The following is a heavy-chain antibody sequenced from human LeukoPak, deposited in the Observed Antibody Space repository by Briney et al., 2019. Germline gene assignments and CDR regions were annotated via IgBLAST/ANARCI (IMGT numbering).Heavy chain of an antibody. CDR3: AKDPGLGGYYFDY. V-gene: IGHV3-30*02. Sequence: GGSLRLSCAASGFTFSSYGMHWVRQAPGKGLEWVAFIRYVGSNKYYADSVKGRFTISRDNSKNTLYLQMNSLRAEDTAVYYCAKDPGLGGYYFDYWGQGTLVTVSS. CDR2: IRYVGSNK. CDR1: GFTFSSYG. D-gene: IGHD3-16*01. J-gene: IGHJ4*02.